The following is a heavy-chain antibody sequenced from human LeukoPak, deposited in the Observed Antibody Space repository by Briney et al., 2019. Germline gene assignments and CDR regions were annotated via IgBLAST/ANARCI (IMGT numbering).Heavy chain of an antibody. V-gene: IGHV1-69*04. CDR3: ARDRVAVAGTLDY. D-gene: IGHD6-19*01. J-gene: IGHJ4*02. CDR1: GGTFSSYA. Sequence: GSSVKVSCKASGGTFSSYAISWVRQAPGQGLEWMGRIIPILGIANYAQKFQGRVTITADKSTSTAYMELSSLRSEATAVYSCARDRVAVAGTLDYWGQGTLVTVSS. CDR2: IIPILGIA.